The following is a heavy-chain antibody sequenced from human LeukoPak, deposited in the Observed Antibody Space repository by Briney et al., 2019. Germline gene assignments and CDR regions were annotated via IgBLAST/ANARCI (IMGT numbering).Heavy chain of an antibody. J-gene: IGHJ5*02. CDR2: ISGSGTSI. V-gene: IGHV3-48*03. CDR3: ASLTMVRGDNWFDP. D-gene: IGHD3-10*01. Sequence: GGSLRLSCAASGFTFSNYEINWVRQAPGRGLEWISYISGSGTSIYHANSVKGRFTISRDNAKNSVYLQMNSLRAEDTAVYYRASLTMVRGDNWFDPWGQGTLVTVSS. CDR1: GFTFSNYE.